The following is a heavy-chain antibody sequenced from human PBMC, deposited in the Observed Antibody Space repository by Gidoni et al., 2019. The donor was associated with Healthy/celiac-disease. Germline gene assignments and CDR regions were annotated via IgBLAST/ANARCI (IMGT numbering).Heavy chain of an antibody. CDR1: GGSLSGYY. CDR2: INHGGST. Sequence: QVQLQQWGAGLLKPSETLSLTCAVYGGSLSGYYWSWSRQPPGKGLEWIGEINHGGSTNYNPSLKSRVTISVDTSKNQFSLKLSSVTAADTAVYYCARVNANSNLYYYYYGMDVWGQGTTVTVSS. J-gene: IGHJ6*02. CDR3: ARVNANSNLYYYYYGMDV. V-gene: IGHV4-34*01. D-gene: IGHD4-4*01.